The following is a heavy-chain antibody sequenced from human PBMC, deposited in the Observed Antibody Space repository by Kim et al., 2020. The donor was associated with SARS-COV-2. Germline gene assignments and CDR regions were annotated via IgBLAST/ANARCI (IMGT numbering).Heavy chain of an antibody. J-gene: IGHJ5*02. CDR2: IYPGDSDT. V-gene: IGHV5-51*01. CDR3: ARTDVRDSSSSDGWFDP. CDR1: GYSFTSYW. Sequence: GESLKISCKGSGYSFTSYWIGWVRQMPGKGLEWMGIIYPGDSDTRYSPSFQGQVTISADKSISTAYLQWSSLKASDTAMYYCARTDVRDSSSSDGWFDPWGQGTLVTVSS. D-gene: IGHD6-6*01.